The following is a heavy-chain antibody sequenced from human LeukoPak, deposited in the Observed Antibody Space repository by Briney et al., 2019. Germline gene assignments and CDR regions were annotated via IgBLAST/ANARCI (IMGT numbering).Heavy chain of an antibody. Sequence: SGGSLRLSCAASGFTFSSYSMNWVRQAPGKGLEWIGEINHSGSTYYNPSLKSRVTISVDTSKNQFSLKLSSVTAADTAVYYCARVILAPGTPENAFDIWGQGTMVTVSS. J-gene: IGHJ3*02. CDR1: GFTFSSYS. D-gene: IGHD6-13*01. CDR3: ARVILAPGTPENAFDI. CDR2: INHSGST. V-gene: IGHV4-34*01.